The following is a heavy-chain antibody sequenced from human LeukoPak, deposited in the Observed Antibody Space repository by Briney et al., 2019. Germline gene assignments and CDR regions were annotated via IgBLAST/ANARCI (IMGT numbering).Heavy chain of an antibody. CDR1: GGSISSSSYY. J-gene: IGHJ6*03. Sequence: SQTLSLTCTVSGGSISSSSYYWGWIRQPPGKGLEWIGSIYYSGSTYYNPSLKSRVTISVDTSKNQFSLKLSSVTAADTAVYYCASGGDYYDSSGGSLLELGYYMDVWGKGTTVTVSS. CDR3: ASGGDYYDSSGGSLLELGYYMDV. CDR2: IYYSGST. D-gene: IGHD3-22*01. V-gene: IGHV4-39*07.